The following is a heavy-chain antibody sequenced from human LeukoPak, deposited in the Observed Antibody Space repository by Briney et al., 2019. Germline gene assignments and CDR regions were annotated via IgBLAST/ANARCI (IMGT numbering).Heavy chain of an antibody. CDR2: IYSGGST. Sequence: PGGSLRPSCAASGFTVSSNYLSWVRQAPGKGLDWVSAIYSGGSTFYADSVKGRFIISRDNSKNTLSLQMNSLRAEDTAVYYCARQYAGDAFDIWGQGTLLTVSS. CDR3: ARQYAGDAFDI. CDR1: GFTVSSNY. J-gene: IGHJ3*02. V-gene: IGHV3-53*01.